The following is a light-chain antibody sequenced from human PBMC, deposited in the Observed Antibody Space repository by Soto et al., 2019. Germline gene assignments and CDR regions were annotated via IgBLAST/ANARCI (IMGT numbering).Light chain of an antibody. CDR1: QSVSSY. CDR2: DAS. J-gene: IGKJ5*01. Sequence: EIVLTQSPATLSLSPGERATLSCRASQSVSSYLAWYQQKPGQAPRLLIHDASNRATGIPARFSGSGSGTDFTLTISSLEPKDFAVYYCQQRTNWPSSTFGQGTRLEIK. V-gene: IGKV3-11*01. CDR3: QQRTNWPSST.